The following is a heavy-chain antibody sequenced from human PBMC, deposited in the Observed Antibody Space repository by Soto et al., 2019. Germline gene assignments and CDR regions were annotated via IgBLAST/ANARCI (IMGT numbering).Heavy chain of an antibody. CDR1: GGSISSYY. CDR2: IYYSGST. V-gene: IGHV4-59*08. D-gene: IGHD3-16*01. CDR3: ARRGERGWFGL. Sequence: QVQLQESGPGLVKPSETLSLTCTVSGGSISSYYWNWIRQPPGKGLEWIGNIYYSGSTNYNPSLKSRVTISVDTSKNQFSLKVDSATAADTAMYYCARRGERGWFGLWGQGTLVTVSS. J-gene: IGHJ5*02.